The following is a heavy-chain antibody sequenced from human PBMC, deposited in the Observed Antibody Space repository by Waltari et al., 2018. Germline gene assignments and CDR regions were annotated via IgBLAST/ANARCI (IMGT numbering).Heavy chain of an antibody. CDR3: VRDMAQLVPSVLLHAFDV. V-gene: IGHV4-38-2*02. CDR1: GYSIRSGYY. D-gene: IGHD6-13*01. Sequence: QVQLQESGPGLVKPSETLSLTCTVSGYSIRSGYYWGWIRQSPGKGLEWIGSIWHSGSTYYNPSLEGRLTISVDTSKNQFSLKLNSVTAADTAIYYCVRDMAQLVPSVLLHAFDVWGQGTRVSVSS. J-gene: IGHJ3*01. CDR2: IWHSGST.